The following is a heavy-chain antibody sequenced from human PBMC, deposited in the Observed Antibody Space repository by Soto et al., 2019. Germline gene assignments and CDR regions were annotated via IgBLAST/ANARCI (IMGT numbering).Heavy chain of an antibody. D-gene: IGHD4-17*01. CDR2: ISSDSSIM. CDR3: ARDRDYALDY. Sequence: LRLSCAASGFTFSIYSMNWVRQAPGKGLEWLSYISSDSSIMLYADSVKGRFSISRDNAKNSLYLQMDSLRVDDTAVYFCARDRDYALDYWGQGVPVTVSS. J-gene: IGHJ4*02. V-gene: IGHV3-48*01. CDR1: GFTFSIYS.